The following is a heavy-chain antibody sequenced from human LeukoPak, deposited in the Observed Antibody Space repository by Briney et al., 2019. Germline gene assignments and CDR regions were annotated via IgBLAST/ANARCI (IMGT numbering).Heavy chain of an antibody. J-gene: IGHJ4*02. D-gene: IGHD6-19*01. Sequence: GGSLRLSCAASGFTFDDYAMHWVRQAPGKGLEWVSGISWNSGSIGYADSVKGRFTISRDNSKNSLYLQMNSLRTEDTALYYCAKDSAGGSGWYDYWGQGTLVTVSS. CDR3: AKDSAGGSGWYDY. CDR1: GFTFDDYA. V-gene: IGHV3-9*01. CDR2: ISWNSGSI.